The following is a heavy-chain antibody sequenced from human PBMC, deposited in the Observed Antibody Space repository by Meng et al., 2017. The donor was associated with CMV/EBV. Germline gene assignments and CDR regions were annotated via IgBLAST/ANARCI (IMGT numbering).Heavy chain of an antibody. Sequence: GESLKISCAASGFTFSSYAMHWVRQAPGKGLEYVSAISSNGGSTYYADSVKGRFTISRDNSKNTLYLQMGSLRAEDMAVYYCARVGEVTTGDYYYYGIDVWGQGTTVTVSS. CDR1: GFTFSSYA. CDR3: ARVGEVTTGDYYYYGIDV. D-gene: IGHD4-11*01. J-gene: IGHJ6*02. CDR2: ISSNGGST. V-gene: IGHV3-64*02.